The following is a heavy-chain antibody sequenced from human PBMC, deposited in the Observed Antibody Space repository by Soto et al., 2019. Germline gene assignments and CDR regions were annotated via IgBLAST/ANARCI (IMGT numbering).Heavy chain of an antibody. D-gene: IGHD6-13*01. CDR3: ARVAGIAAAGPPYFDY. Sequence: SQTLSLTCAISGDSVSINSAAWNWIRQSPSRGLGWLGRTYYRSKWYNDYAVSVKSRITINPDTSKNQFSLQLNSVTPEDTAVYYCARVAGIAAAGPPYFDYWGQGTLVTVSS. CDR2: TYYRSKWYN. CDR1: GDSVSINSAA. V-gene: IGHV6-1*01. J-gene: IGHJ4*02.